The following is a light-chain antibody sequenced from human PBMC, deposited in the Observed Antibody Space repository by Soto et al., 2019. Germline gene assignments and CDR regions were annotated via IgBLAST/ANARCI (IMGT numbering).Light chain of an antibody. Sequence: ELVLTQSPATLSLSPGERATLSCRASQSGAGYLAWYQQKPGQGPRLLIYDTSNRATGAPPRFSGSRSGTDFTLTISRLEHEDFAIYYCQHRSNWRMYTFGQGTQLAIK. V-gene: IGKV3-11*01. CDR3: QHRSNWRMYT. J-gene: IGKJ2*01. CDR1: QSGAGY. CDR2: DTS.